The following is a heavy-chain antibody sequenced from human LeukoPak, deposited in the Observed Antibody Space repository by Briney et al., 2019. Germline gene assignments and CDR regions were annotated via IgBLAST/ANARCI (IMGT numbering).Heavy chain of an antibody. CDR1: SDSISGYY. V-gene: IGHV4-59*12. CDR2: IYYSGNT. CDR3: ARGMYYYYYYMDV. J-gene: IGHJ6*03. Sequence: SETLSLTCSVSSDSISGYYWSWLRQPPGKGLEWIGYIYYSGNTYYNPSLKSRVTISLDTSKNQFSLKLSSVTAADTAVYCCARGMYYYYYYMDVWGKGTTVTVSS.